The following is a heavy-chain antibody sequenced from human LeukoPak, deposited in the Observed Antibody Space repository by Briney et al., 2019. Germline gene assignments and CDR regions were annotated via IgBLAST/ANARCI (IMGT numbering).Heavy chain of an antibody. CDR3: ARVGCSSTSCPFDP. Sequence: GASVKVSCKASGYTFTSYGISWVRQAPGQGLEWMGWISAYNGNTNYAQKLQGRVTMTTDTSTSTAYMELRSLTSDDTAVYYCARVGCSSTSCPFDPWGQGTLVTVSS. CDR2: ISAYNGNT. J-gene: IGHJ5*02. V-gene: IGHV1-18*04. D-gene: IGHD2-2*01. CDR1: GYTFTSYG.